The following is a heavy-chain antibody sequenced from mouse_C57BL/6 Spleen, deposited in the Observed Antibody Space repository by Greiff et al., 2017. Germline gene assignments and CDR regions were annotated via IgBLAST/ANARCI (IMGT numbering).Heavy chain of an antibody. V-gene: IGHV1-64*01. D-gene: IGHD2-4*01. CDR2: IHPNSGST. Sequence: VQLQQPGAELVKPGASVKLSCKASGYTFTSYWMHWVKQRPGQGLEWIGMIHPNSGSTNYNEKFKSKATLTVDKSSSTAYMQLSSLTSEDSAVYYGARSPMIPDWYFDVWGTGTTGTVSS. CDR1: GYTFTSYW. CDR3: ARSPMIPDWYFDV. J-gene: IGHJ1*03.